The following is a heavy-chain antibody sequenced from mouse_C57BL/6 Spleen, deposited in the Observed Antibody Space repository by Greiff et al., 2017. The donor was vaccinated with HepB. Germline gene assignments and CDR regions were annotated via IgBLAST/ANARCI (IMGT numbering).Heavy chain of an antibody. CDR3: ARERYFDV. V-gene: IGHV1-7*01. J-gene: IGHJ1*03. CDR2: INHRSGYT. CDR1: GYTFTSYW. Sequence: VQLQESGAELAKPGASVKLSCKASGYTFTSYWMHWVKQRPGQGLEWIGYINHRSGYTKYNQKFKHKATLTADKSSSTAYMQLSSLTYEDSAVYYCARERYFDVWGTGTTVTVSS.